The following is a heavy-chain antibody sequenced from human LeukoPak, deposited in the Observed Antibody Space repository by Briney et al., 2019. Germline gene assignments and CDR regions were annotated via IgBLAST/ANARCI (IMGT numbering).Heavy chain of an antibody. CDR2: IYYSGST. CDR3: ARDIFPRTITMVRGGIDY. CDR1: GGSISSSSYY. J-gene: IGHJ4*02. Sequence: SETLSLTCIVSGGSISSSSYYWGWIRQPPGKGLEWIGSIYYSGSTYYNPSLKSRVTISVDTSKNQFSLKLSSVTAADTAVYYCARDIFPRTITMVRGGIDYWGQGTLVTVSS. V-gene: IGHV4-39*07. D-gene: IGHD3-10*01.